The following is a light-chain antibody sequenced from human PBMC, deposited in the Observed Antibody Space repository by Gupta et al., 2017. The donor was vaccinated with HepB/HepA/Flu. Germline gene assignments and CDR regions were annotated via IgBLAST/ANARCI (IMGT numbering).Light chain of an antibody. J-gene: IGKJ1*01. CDR2: DAS. Sequence: EIVMTHSLATLSVSPGERAILSCRTSHSISSDLVWYQQKPGQPPRLLIYDASTRATGIPARFSGSGSGTEFTLTISSLQSEDFAVFYCQQYNDWPRTFGQGTKVEIK. V-gene: IGKV3-15*01. CDR3: QQYNDWPRT. CDR1: HSISSD.